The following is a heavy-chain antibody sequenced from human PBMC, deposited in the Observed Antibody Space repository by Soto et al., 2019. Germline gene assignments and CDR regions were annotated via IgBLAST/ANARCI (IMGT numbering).Heavy chain of an antibody. V-gene: IGHV3-33*01. CDR2: IWYDGRNK. Sequence: QVQLVESGGGVVQPGRSLRLSCAASGFTFSSYGMHWVRQAPGKGLEWVAVIWYDGRNKYYADSVKGRFTISRDNSKNTLYLEMTSLSAEDTAVYYCASDIVGADPPFDPWVQGTLVTVSS. D-gene: IGHD2-15*01. CDR3: ASDIVGADPPFDP. J-gene: IGHJ5*02. CDR1: GFTFSSYG.